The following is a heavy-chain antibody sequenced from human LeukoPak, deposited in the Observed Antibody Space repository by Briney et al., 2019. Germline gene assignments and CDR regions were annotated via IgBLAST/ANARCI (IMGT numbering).Heavy chain of an antibody. V-gene: IGHV1-2*04. J-gene: IGHJ6*02. CDR1: GGTVSSYV. D-gene: IGHD3-22*01. CDR2: INPNSGGT. CDR3: AREMIKGNALYYYYYGMDV. Sequence: ASVKVSCKASGGTVSSYVISWVRQAPGQGLEWMGWINPNSGGTNYAQKFQGWVTMTRDTSISTAYMELSRLRSDDTAVYYCAREMIKGNALYYYYYGMDVWGQGTTVTVSS.